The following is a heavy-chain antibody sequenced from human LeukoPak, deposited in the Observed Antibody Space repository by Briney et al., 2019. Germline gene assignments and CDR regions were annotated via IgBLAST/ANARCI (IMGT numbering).Heavy chain of an antibody. Sequence: ASVEVSCKASGYTFTSYYMHWVRQAPGQGLEWMGIINPSGGSTSYAQKFQGRVTMTRDMSTSTVYMELSSLRSEDTAVYYCARDGYYDFWSGYYNNPYYYYMDVWGKGTTVTVSS. CDR2: INPSGGST. D-gene: IGHD3-3*01. V-gene: IGHV1-46*01. CDR1: GYTFTSYY. J-gene: IGHJ6*03. CDR3: ARDGYYDFWSGYYNNPYYYYMDV.